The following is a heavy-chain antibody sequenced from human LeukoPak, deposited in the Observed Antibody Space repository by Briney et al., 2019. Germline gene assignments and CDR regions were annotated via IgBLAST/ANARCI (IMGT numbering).Heavy chain of an antibody. V-gene: IGHV3-11*01. Sequence: GGSLRLSCAASGFTFSDYYMSWIRQAPGKGLEWVSYINNSGITIYYADSVKGRFTISRDNAKNSLYLQMDSLRPEDTAVYYCATRVYCGGDCYSSHGMDVWGPGTTVTVSS. CDR2: INNSGITI. CDR1: GFTFSDYY. CDR3: ATRVYCGGDCYSSHGMDV. J-gene: IGHJ6*02. D-gene: IGHD2-21*02.